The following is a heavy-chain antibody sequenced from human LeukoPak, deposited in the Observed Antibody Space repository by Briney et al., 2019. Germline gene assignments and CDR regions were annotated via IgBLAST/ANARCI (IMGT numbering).Heavy chain of an antibody. D-gene: IGHD3-3*01. V-gene: IGHV3-23*01. CDR3: AKDGGYDFWSGYYMDY. CDR1: GFTFSSYA. Sequence: PGGSLRLSCAASGFTFSSYAMSGVRQAPGKGLEWVSASSGSGGSTYYADSVKGRFTISRDNSKNTLYLQMNSLRAEDTAVYYCAKDGGYDFWSGYYMDYWGQGTLVTVSS. J-gene: IGHJ4*02. CDR2: SSGSGGST.